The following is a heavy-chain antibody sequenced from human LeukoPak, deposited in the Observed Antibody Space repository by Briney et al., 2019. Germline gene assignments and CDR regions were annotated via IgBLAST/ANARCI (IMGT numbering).Heavy chain of an antibody. CDR2: IRYDGSNK. CDR3: AKTYGEHFDY. J-gene: IGHJ4*02. CDR1: GFTFSSYG. Sequence: GGSLRLSCAASGFTFSSYGMHWVRQAPGKGLEWVAFIRYDGSNKYYAGSVKCRFTISRDNSKNTLYLQMNSLRAEDTAVYYCAKTYGEHFDYWGQGTLVTVSS. D-gene: IGHD4-17*01. V-gene: IGHV3-30*02.